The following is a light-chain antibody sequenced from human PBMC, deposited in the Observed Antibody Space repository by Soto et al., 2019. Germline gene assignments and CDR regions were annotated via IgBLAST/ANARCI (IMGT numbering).Light chain of an antibody. CDR2: DVS. CDR3: CSYGGSYTWV. V-gene: IGLV2-11*01. J-gene: IGLJ2*01. Sequence: LTQPRSVSGSPGQSVTISCTGTSGDVGGYNFVSWYQQHPGKVPTLVIFDVSHRPSGVPDRFSGSKSGNTASLTISGLQAEDEADYYCCSYGGSYTWVFGGGTKVTVL. CDR1: SGDVGGYNF.